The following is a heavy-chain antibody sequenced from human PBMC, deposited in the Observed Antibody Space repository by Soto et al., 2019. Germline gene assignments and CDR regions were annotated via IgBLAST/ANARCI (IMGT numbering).Heavy chain of an antibody. J-gene: IGHJ6*03. CDR3: ARESGGATATLDYYYFDMDV. D-gene: IGHD5-12*01. CDR2: INPNSGVT. CDR1: GDRFTDYY. Sequence: QVQLVQSGAEVKEPGASVTVSCRASGDRFTDYYMHWVRQAPGQGLEWMGWINPNSGVTKYAQKFQGWVTMTSDTSIRTVYMRLSRLGFYDTAIYYCARESGGATATLDYYYFDMDVWGTGTTVTVSS. V-gene: IGHV1-2*04.